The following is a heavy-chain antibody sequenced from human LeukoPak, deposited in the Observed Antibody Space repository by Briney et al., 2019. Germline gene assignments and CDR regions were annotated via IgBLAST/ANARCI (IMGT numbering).Heavy chain of an antibody. CDR2: INPDGSQK. Sequence: GGSLRLSCEASGFTFSGNWMSWVRQAPGKGLEWVASINPDGSQKLYVDSVKGRFTISRDNTKGSLYLQMNSLGAEDTAMYCCAKLLGTATTYDSWGQGTRVTVSS. V-gene: IGHV3-7*01. CDR3: AKLLGTATTYDS. CDR1: GFTFSGNW. D-gene: IGHD5-24*01. J-gene: IGHJ4*02.